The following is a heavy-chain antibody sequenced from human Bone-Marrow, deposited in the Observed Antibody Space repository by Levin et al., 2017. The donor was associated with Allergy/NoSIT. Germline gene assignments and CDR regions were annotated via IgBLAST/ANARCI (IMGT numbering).Heavy chain of an antibody. CDR1: GFIFSTYG. D-gene: IGHD6-13*01. CDR2: ISDDGSSQ. V-gene: IGHV3-30*18. J-gene: IGHJ4*02. Sequence: GESLKISCGASGFIFSTYGMHWVRQAPGKGLEWVAVISDDGSSQYYEDSVKGRFTISRDNSKNTLYLQMDSKKTEETAVYYCAKGCEYSSNRQGRALDYWGQGTLVTVPS. CDR3: AKGCEYSSNRQGRALDY.